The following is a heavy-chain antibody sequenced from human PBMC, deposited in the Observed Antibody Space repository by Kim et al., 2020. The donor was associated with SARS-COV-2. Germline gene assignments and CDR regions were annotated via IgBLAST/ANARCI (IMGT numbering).Heavy chain of an antibody. CDR3: ARERSAESS. CDR1: GFSIGSEW. J-gene: IGHJ4*02. CDR2: INRDGSVR. Sequence: GGSLRLSCAASGFSIGSEWMSWVRQAPGKGPEWVANINRDGSVRNYGESVRGRFSISRDDAENSLYLQMNSLRAEDTAVYYCARERSAESSWGQGTLVIVSS. V-gene: IGHV3-7*05.